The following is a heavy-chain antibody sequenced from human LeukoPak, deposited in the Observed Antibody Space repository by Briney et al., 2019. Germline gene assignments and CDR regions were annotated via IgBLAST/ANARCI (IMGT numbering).Heavy chain of an antibody. V-gene: IGHV3-21*01. D-gene: IGHD6-13*01. Sequence: KTGGSLRLSCAASGFTFSSYSMNWVRQAPGKGLEWVSSISSSSSYIYYADSVKGRFTISRDNAKNSLYLQMNSLRAEDTAVYYCARRGTAAAGETDYWGQGTLVTVSS. CDR2: ISSSSSYI. CDR3: ARRGTAAAGETDY. CDR1: GFTFSSYS. J-gene: IGHJ4*02.